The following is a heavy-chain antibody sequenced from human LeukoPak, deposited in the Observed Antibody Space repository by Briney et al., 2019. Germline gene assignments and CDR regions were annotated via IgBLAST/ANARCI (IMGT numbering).Heavy chain of an antibody. D-gene: IGHD3-9*01. V-gene: IGHV4-38-2*02. CDR2: IYHSGST. CDR3: AREIQITDILTGYYAYYDY. J-gene: IGHJ4*02. CDR1: GYSISSGYY. Sequence: NPSETLSLTCTVSGYSISSGYYWGWIRQPPGKGLEWIGSIYHSGSTYYNPSLKSRVTISVDTSKNQFSLQLSSVTAADTAVYYCAREIQITDILTGYYAYYDYWGQGTLVTVSS.